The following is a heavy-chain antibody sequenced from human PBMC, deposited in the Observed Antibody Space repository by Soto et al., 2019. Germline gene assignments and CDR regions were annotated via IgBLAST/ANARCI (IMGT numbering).Heavy chain of an antibody. D-gene: IGHD3-22*01. V-gene: IGHV4-59*01. CDR1: CGSISSYY. CDR2: IYYSGST. Sequence: PSETLSLTCTVSCGSISSYYWSWIRQPPGKGLEWIGYIYYSGSTNYNPSLKSRVTISVDTSKNQFSLKLSSVTAADTAVYYCARRRRRNYYDSSGYYTSPLYYFDYWGQGTLVTVSS. CDR3: ARRRRRNYYDSSGYYTSPLYYFDY. J-gene: IGHJ4*02.